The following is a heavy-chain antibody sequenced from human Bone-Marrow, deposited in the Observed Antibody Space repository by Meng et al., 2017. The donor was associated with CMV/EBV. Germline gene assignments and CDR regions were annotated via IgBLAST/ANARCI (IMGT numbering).Heavy chain of an antibody. CDR3: AKNQIYTSSYTWGFDN. CDR2: IHYDGRDK. D-gene: IGHD6-6*01. J-gene: IGHJ4*02. Sequence: GGSLRLSCAASGFAFSNYVMHWVRQAPGKGLEWVAFIHYDGRDKYYADSVKGRFTVSRDNYNNPLYLQMNSLRGEDTGVYYCAKNQIYTSSYTWGFDNWGQGTLVTVSS. V-gene: IGHV3-30*02. CDR1: GFAFSNYV.